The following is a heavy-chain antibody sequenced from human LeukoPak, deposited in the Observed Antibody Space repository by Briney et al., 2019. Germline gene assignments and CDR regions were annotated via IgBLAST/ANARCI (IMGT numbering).Heavy chain of an antibody. CDR3: ARGGSPFY. Sequence: GGSLRLSCEASGFTFSGSWMHWVRQLPGKGLVWVSRISGDGTTTTYADSVKGRFTISRDNAKNTLYLQMNSLRDGDTAVYFCARGGSPFYWGQGSRVTVSS. D-gene: IGHD3-10*01. J-gene: IGHJ4*02. CDR1: GFTFSGSW. CDR2: ISGDGTTT. V-gene: IGHV3-74*01.